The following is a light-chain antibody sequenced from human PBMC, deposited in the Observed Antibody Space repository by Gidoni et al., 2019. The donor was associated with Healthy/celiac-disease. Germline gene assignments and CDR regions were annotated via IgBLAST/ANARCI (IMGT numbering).Light chain of an antibody. V-gene: IGKV3-20*01. CDR2: GAY. Sequence: EIVLTQAPGTLSLSPGERATLSCRASQRVSSSYLAWYQQKPGQAPRLLIYGAYSRATGIPDRFSGSGSGTDFTLTISRLEPEDFAVYYCQQYGSSPPVTFGQGTRLEIK. J-gene: IGKJ5*01. CDR3: QQYGSSPPVT. CDR1: QRVSSSY.